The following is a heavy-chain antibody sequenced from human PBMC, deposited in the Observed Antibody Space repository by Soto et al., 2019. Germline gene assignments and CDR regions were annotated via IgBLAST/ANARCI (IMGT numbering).Heavy chain of an antibody. CDR2: VTLNSGSGGST. CDR3: AKGAYSSSQPRRYYYGMDV. J-gene: IGHJ6*02. Sequence: EVQLVESGGGLVQPGGSLRLSCAVSGFTFHDSAMHWVRQAPGKGLEWVSSVTLNSGSGGSTYYADSVKGRFTISRDNSKNTLYLQMNSLRAEDTAVYYCAKGAYSSSQPRRYYYGMDVWGQGTTVTVSS. V-gene: IGHV3-23*04. CDR1: GFTFHDSA. D-gene: IGHD6-6*01.